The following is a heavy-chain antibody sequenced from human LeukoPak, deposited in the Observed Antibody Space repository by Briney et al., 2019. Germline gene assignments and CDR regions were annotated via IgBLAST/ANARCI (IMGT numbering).Heavy chain of an antibody. Sequence: GGSLRLSCAASGFIFSSYTMSWVRQAPGKGLEWVGRIKSKTDGGTTDHAAPVKGRFTISRDDSKNTLYLHMDSLETDDTAVYYCTTRVQSRGYWGQGTLVTVSS. V-gene: IGHV3-15*01. CDR1: GFIFSSYT. CDR3: TTRVQSRGY. CDR2: IKSKTDGGTT. J-gene: IGHJ4*02. D-gene: IGHD1-1*01.